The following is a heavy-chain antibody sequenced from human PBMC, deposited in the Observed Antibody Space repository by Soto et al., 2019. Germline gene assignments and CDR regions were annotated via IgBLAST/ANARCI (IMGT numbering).Heavy chain of an antibody. CDR2: IWYDGSNK. CDR3: SGAGDTSNGSLDY. D-gene: IGHD6-13*01. J-gene: IGHJ4*02. CDR1: GFSFSNYG. Sequence: GWSLRLSCAASGFSFSNYGMHWVRQAPGKGLEWVAVIWYDGSNKYYADSVKGRFTISRDNSKNTLYLQMNSLRVENTAVYYCSGAGDTSNGSLDYWGQGTLVTVSS. V-gene: IGHV3-33*01.